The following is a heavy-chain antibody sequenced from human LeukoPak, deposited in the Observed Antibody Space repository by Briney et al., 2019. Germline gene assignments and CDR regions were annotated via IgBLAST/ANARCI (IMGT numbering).Heavy chain of an antibody. J-gene: IGHJ4*02. CDR2: ILDDGSNK. D-gene: IGHD3-22*01. V-gene: IGHV3-30*18. Sequence: GRSLRLSCAASGFTFSSYGMHWVRQAPGKGLEWVALILDDGSNKYYADSVKGRFTISRDNSKNTLYLQMNSLRAEDTAVYYCAKDALVVVTNIYFDYWGEGTLVTVSS. CDR3: AKDALVVVTNIYFDY. CDR1: GFTFSSYG.